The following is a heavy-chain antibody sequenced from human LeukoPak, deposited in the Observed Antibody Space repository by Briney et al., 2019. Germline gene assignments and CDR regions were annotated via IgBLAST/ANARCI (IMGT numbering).Heavy chain of an antibody. CDR1: RYSRREVS. D-gene: IGHD1-26*01. CDR2: FDPGDDET. CDR3: ATEKDLLLDS. V-gene: IGHV1-24*01. J-gene: IGHJ5*01. Sequence: ASGSVSCKVSRYSRREVSTQWGLQAPGQGLEWVGGFDPGDDETIYAQKFQGRVTMTEDTSTDTAYLELSSLRSEDTAVYFCATEKDLLLDSWGQGTPVSVSS.